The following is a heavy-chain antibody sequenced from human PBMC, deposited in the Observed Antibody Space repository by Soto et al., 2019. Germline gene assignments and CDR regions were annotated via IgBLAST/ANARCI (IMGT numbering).Heavy chain of an antibody. J-gene: IGHJ4*02. D-gene: IGHD3-22*01. CDR2: IWYDGSNK. CDR1: GFTFSSYG. Sequence: PGGSLRLSCAASGFTFSSYGMHWVRQAPGKGLEWVAVIWYDGSNKYYADSVKGRFTISRDNSKNTLYLQMNSLRAEDTAVYYCARGSHYYDSSGYYINFDYWGQGTLVTVSS. CDR3: ARGSHYYDSSGYYINFDY. V-gene: IGHV3-33*01.